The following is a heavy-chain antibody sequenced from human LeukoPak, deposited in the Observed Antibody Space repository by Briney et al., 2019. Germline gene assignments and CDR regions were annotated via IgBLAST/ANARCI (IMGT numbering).Heavy chain of an antibody. V-gene: IGHV3-66*01. CDR1: GFTVSSNY. J-gene: IGHJ4*02. CDR3: AKSGLNRFDY. CDR2: MYTGGST. Sequence: GGSLRLSCAASGFTVSSNYMSWVRQAPGKGLEWVSLMYTGGSTYYADSVRGRFTISRDNSKNTLYLQMNSLRAEDTAVYYCAKSGLNRFDYWGQGTLVTVSS. D-gene: IGHD2-15*01.